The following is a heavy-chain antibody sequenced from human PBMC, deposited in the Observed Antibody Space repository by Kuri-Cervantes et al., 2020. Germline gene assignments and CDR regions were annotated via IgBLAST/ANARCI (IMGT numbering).Heavy chain of an antibody. Sequence: GESLKISCTASGFTFGDYAMSWVRQAPGKGLEWVGFIRSKAYGGTTEYAASVKGRFTISRDDSKSIAYLQMNSLKTEDTAVYYCTTIFYYDRSDPFDFWGQGTLVTVSS. D-gene: IGHD3-22*01. V-gene: IGHV3-49*04. CDR1: GFTFGDYA. CDR3: TTIFYYDRSDPFDF. J-gene: IGHJ4*02. CDR2: IRSKAYGGTT.